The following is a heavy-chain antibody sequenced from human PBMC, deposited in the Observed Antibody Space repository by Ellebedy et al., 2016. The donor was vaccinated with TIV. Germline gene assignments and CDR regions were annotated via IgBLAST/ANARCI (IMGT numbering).Heavy chain of an antibody. CDR1: GGSFSGYY. CDR3: ARDGATTFLDY. Sequence: SETLSLXCAVYGGSFSGYYWGWIRQPPGKGLEWIGSIYYTGSTYYNPSLKSRITISVDRSKSQFSLKLGSVTAADTAVYYCARDGATTFLDYWGQGTPVTVSA. J-gene: IGHJ4*02. V-gene: IGHV4-34*01. D-gene: IGHD1-26*01. CDR2: IYYTGST.